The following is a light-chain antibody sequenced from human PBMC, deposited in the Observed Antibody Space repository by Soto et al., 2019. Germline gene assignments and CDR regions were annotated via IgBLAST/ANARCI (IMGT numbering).Light chain of an antibody. V-gene: IGKV3-20*01. CDR1: QTVRNNY. J-gene: IGKJ4*01. CDR2: DAS. Sequence: EFVLTQSPGTLSLSPVERATLSCRASQTVRNNYLAWYQQKPGQAPRLLIYDASSRATGIPDRFSGGGSGTDFTLTISRPEPEDFAVYYCQQFSSYPLTFGGGTKVDI. CDR3: QQFSSYPLT.